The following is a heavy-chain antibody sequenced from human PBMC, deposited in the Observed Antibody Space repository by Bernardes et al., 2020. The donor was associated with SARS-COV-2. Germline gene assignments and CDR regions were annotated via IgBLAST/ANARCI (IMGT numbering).Heavy chain of an antibody. CDR1: GGSISRNNYY. V-gene: IGHV4-39*01. CDR2: VSSSGTS. Sequence: WVSLRLTCTVSGGSISRNNYYWGWIRHTNGNGLEWIGSVSSSGTSYYNPSLQSRVRGSIDTSKNQFSLRLSFVTAADTAVYYCGGSSCGIYCYFGGLVSWDYGMDVWGQGTTVTVTS. D-gene: IGHD2-21*02. CDR3: GGSSCGIYCYFGGLVSWDYGMDV. J-gene: IGHJ6*02.